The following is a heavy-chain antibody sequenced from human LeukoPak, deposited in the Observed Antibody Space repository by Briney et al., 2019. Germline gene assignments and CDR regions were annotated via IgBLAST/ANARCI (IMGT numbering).Heavy chain of an antibody. CDR3: ARASGAYCTNGVWGVCLKPYYYYGMDV. CDR1: GGSFSGYY. J-gene: IGHJ6*02. D-gene: IGHD2-8*01. CDR2: INHSGST. Sequence: PSETLSLTGAVYGGSFSGYYWSWIRQPPGKGLEWIGEINHSGSTYYNPSLKSRVTISVDTSKNQFSLKLSSVTAADTAVYYCARASGAYCTNGVWGVCLKPYYYYGMDVWGQGTTVTVSS. V-gene: IGHV4-34*01.